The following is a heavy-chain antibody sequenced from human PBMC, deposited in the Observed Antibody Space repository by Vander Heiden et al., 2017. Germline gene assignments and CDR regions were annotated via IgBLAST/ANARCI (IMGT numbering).Heavy chain of an antibody. Sequence: QVQLQESGPGLVKPSETLSLSCIVSGGSIGSSGYYWGWIRQPPGQGLQWIGSIFYTGSNHYDPSFKSRASMSADFSKNQFSLNLSSVSAADTALYYCARRSTVNPLHAFDIWGQGAMVTVSS. V-gene: IGHV4-39*01. J-gene: IGHJ3*02. D-gene: IGHD4-17*01. CDR2: IFYTGSN. CDR3: ARRSTVNPLHAFDI. CDR1: GGSIGSSGYY.